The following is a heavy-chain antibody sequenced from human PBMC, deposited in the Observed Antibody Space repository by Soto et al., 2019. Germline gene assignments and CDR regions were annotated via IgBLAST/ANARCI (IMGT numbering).Heavy chain of an antibody. CDR3: AKDSSGGQLVLVVPVIGYFDY. J-gene: IGHJ4*02. V-gene: IGHV3-23*01. Sequence: GGSLRLSCAASGFTFSSYAMSWVRQAPGKGLEWVSAISGSGGSTYYADSVKGRFTISRDNSKNTLYLQMNSLRAEDTAVYYCAKDSSGGQLVLVVPVIGYFDYWGQGTLVTVSS. D-gene: IGHD6-6*01. CDR1: GFTFSSYA. CDR2: ISGSGGST.